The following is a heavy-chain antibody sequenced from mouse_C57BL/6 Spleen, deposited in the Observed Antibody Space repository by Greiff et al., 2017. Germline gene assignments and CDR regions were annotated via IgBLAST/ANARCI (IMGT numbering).Heavy chain of an antibody. CDR3: ARTPQLRYYYAMDY. D-gene: IGHD3-2*02. CDR2: INPNNGGT. V-gene: IGHV1-22*01. CDR1: GYTFTDYN. Sequence: VQLKESGPELVKPGASVQMSCKASGYTFTDYNMHWVKQSHGKSLEWIGYINPNNGGTSYNQKFKGKDTLTVNKSSSTAYMELRSLTSEDSAVYYCARTPQLRYYYAMDYWGQGTSVTVSS. J-gene: IGHJ4*01.